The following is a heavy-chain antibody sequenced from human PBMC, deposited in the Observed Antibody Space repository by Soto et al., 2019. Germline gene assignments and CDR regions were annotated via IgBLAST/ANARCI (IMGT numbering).Heavy chain of an antibody. V-gene: IGHV4-39*07. Sequence: SETLSLTCIVSAGSISSTTYYWGWIRQPPGKGLEWIGSIYYSGSPSYNPSLKSRVTISVDASKDQFSLKLSSVTAADTAVYYCARDRVNPGPHDAFDIWGQGTMVT. D-gene: IGHD2-21*01. CDR2: IYYSGSP. CDR3: ARDRVNPGPHDAFDI. J-gene: IGHJ3*02. CDR1: AGSISSTTYY.